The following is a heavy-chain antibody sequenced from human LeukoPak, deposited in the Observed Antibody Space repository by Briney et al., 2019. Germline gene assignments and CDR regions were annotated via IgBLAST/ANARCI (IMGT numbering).Heavy chain of an antibody. CDR1: GYTFTNYY. Sequence: ASVKVSCKASGYTFTNYYIHWVRQAPGQGLEWTGIINPSGGSTSYAQKFQGRVTMTRDTSTSTAYMELSSLRSEDTAVYYCAKHVYGGNLLPETWGQGTLVTVSS. CDR3: AKHVYGGNLLPET. CDR2: INPSGGST. V-gene: IGHV1-46*01. D-gene: IGHD4-23*01. J-gene: IGHJ4*02.